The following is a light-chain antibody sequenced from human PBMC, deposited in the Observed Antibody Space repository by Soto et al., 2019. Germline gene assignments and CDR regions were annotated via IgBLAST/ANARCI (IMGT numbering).Light chain of an antibody. J-gene: IGLJ1*01. Sequence: QPVLTQPPSVSEAPRQRVTISCSGSSSNIGNNAVNWYQQVPGQAPKIVIYYDDLLTSGVSDRFSGSKSGTSASLAISALQSDDEADYYCAAWDDSPNAYVFGPGTKLTVL. CDR3: AAWDDSPNAYV. V-gene: IGLV1-36*01. CDR1: SSNIGNNA. CDR2: YDD.